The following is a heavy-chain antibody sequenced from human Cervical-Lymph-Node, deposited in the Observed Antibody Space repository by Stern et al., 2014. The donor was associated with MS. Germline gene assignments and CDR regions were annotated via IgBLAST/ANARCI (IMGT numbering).Heavy chain of an antibody. D-gene: IGHD2-8*01. CDR2: ISADSGNT. Sequence: VQLVESGTEVKKPGASVLVSCKASGYTFTTYGITWVRQAPGQGLEWMGWISADSGNTKYAQKFQDRVTMTRDTTTGTAYMEVRSLTSEDTAVYYCARDKMHAFDYWGQGTQVTVPS. CDR3: ARDKMHAFDY. V-gene: IGHV1-18*01. J-gene: IGHJ4*02. CDR1: GYTFTTYG.